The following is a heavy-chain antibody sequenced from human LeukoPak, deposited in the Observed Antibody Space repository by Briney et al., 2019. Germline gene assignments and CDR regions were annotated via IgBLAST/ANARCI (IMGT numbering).Heavy chain of an antibody. V-gene: IGHV4-34*01. CDR2: VNHSGGT. Sequence: SETLSLTCTVSGGSISSYYWSWIRQPPGKGLEWIGEVNHSGGTNYNPSLKRRVTISLDTSKNQFSLKLSSVTAADTAMYFCARGRTGYQLLPTKKNYSYYYVDVWGKGTSVTVS. CDR3: ARGRTGYQLLPTKKNYSYYYVDV. CDR1: GGSISSYY. D-gene: IGHD2-2*01. J-gene: IGHJ6*03.